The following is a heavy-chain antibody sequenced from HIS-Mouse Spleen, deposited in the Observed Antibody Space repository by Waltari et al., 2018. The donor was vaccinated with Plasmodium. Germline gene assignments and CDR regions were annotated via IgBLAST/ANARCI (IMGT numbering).Heavy chain of an antibody. CDR1: GFTCRRYW. CDR2: IKQDGSEK. Sequence: EVQLVESGGGLVQPGGSLRLSGAASGFTCRRYWMSWVRQAPGKGMEWVANIKQDGSEKYYVDSVKGRFTISRDNAKNSLYLQMNSLRAEDTAVYYCASSWYWYFDLWGRGTLVTVSS. D-gene: IGHD6-13*01. CDR3: ASSWYWYFDL. V-gene: IGHV3-7*01. J-gene: IGHJ2*01.